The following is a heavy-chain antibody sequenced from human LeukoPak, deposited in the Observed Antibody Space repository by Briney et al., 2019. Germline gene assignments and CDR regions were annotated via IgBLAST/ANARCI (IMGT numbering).Heavy chain of an antibody. J-gene: IGHJ4*02. CDR2: IYPGDSDI. CDR3: ARLGASDYYGSGSYYPLGY. V-gene: IGHV5-51*01. D-gene: IGHD3-10*01. CDR1: GNSFTSYW. Sequence: GESLKISCKGSGNSFTSYWIGWVRQMPGKGLEWMGIIYPGDSDIRYSPSFQGQVTISADKSISTAYLQWSSLKASDTAMYYCARLGASDYYGSGSYYPLGYWGQGTLVTVSS.